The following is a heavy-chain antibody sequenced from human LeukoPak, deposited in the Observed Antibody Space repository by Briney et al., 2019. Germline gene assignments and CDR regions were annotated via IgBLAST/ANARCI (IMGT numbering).Heavy chain of an antibody. CDR1: GGSIRNSNYN. CDR3: ARDSHPV. J-gene: IGHJ4*02. Sequence: PSETLSLTCTVSGGSIRNSNYNWGWIRQPPGKGLECIGSIHYTGSTYYNPSLKSRVTISVDTSKNQFSLKLSSVTAADTAVYYCARDSHPVWGQGTLVTVSS. V-gene: IGHV4-39*07. CDR2: IHYTGST.